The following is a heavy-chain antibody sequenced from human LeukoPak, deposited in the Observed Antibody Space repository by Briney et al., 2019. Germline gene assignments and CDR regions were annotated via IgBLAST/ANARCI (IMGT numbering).Heavy chain of an antibody. D-gene: IGHD1-26*01. V-gene: IGHV1-69*05. CDR3: AIMGGGGYYNSTPAFDI. CDR2: IIPIFGTA. CDR1: GGTFSSYA. Sequence: SVKVSCKASGGTFSSYAISWVRQAPGQGLEWMGGIIPIFGTANYAQKFQGRVTITKDESTSTAYRELSSLRSEDTAVYYCAIMGGGGYYNSTPAFDIWGQGTMVTVSS. J-gene: IGHJ3*02.